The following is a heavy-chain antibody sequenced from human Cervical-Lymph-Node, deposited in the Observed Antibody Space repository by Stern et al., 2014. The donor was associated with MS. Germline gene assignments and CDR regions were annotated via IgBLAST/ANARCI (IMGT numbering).Heavy chain of an antibody. V-gene: IGHV4-39*01. CDR3: AKHACTGAACPFDL. CDR1: GDSISSYTHY. CDR2: VYYSGAT. J-gene: IGHJ4*02. D-gene: IGHD2-8*02. Sequence: QLQLQESGPGLVKPSETLSLTCAVSGDSISSYTHYWAWIRQPPGKGLEWIGSVYYSGATYYNPSLKSPVTISGDTSKNHFSLGLNSVTAADTAVYYCAKHACTGAACPFDLWGQGTLVTVSS.